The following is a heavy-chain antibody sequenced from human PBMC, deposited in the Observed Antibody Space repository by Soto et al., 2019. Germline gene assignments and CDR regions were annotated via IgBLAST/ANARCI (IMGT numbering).Heavy chain of an antibody. J-gene: IGHJ4*02. V-gene: IGHV4-31*03. CDR1: GASISSGAYY. D-gene: IGHD2-8*01. Sequence: PSEPLSLTCSVSGASISSGAYYCSWIRQHPGEGLEWIGHIYFLGSTSYNPSLKSRVTISIDTSKRQFSLRLTSVTAADSAVYFCAREPYLPKARNDIWGQGTLVTVSS. CDR2: IYFLGST. CDR3: AREPYLPKARNDI.